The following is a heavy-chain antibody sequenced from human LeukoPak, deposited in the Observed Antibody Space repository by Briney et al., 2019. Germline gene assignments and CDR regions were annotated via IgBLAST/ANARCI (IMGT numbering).Heavy chain of an antibody. V-gene: IGHV4-30-4*08. Sequence: PSETLSLTCTVSGGSISSGDYYWSWISQPPGKGLEWLGYIYYSGSTYYNPSLKSRVTISVDTSKNQFSLKLSSVTAADTAVYYCARDTDDSSGYLGWGQGTLVTVSS. CDR1: GGSISSGDYY. J-gene: IGHJ1*01. D-gene: IGHD3-22*01. CDR2: IYYSGST. CDR3: ARDTDDSSGYLG.